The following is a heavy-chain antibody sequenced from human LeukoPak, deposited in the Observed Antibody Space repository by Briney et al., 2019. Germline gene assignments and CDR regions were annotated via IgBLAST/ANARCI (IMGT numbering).Heavy chain of an antibody. J-gene: IGHJ3*02. CDR3: ARGGIAVAGTVGGNAFDI. Sequence: SVKVSCKASGGTFISYAISWVRQAPGQGLEWMGRIIPILGIANYAQKFQGRVTITADKSTSTAYMELSSLRSEDTAVYYCARGGIAVAGTVGGNAFDIWGQGTMVTVSS. CDR1: GGTFISYA. D-gene: IGHD6-19*01. CDR2: IIPILGIA. V-gene: IGHV1-69*04.